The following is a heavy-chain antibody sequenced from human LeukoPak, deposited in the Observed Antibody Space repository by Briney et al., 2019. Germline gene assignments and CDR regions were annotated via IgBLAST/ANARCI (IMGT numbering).Heavy chain of an antibody. V-gene: IGHV1-2*02. D-gene: IGHD2/OR15-2a*01. J-gene: IGHJ6*03. CDR3: AKGLLLEYYYMDV. CDR1: GYTFTGYY. CDR2: TNPNSGGT. Sequence: ASVRVSCKASGYTFTGYYIHWVRQSPGQGLEWMGWTNPNSGGTNYGQKFQGRVTMTRDTSISTAYMELSRLRSDDTAVYYCAKGLLLEYYYMDVWGKGTTVTVSS.